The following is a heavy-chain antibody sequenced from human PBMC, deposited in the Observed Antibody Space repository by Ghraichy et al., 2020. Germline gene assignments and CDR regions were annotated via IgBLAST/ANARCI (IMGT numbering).Heavy chain of an antibody. CDR2: ISPKTGGT. Sequence: SVKVSCKSSGYTFTDYYVHWVRQAPGQGLEWMGWISPKTGGTNTAQKFQGRVTMTRDTSISTAYMEVRRLTSDDTAVYYCARDYDSVGYSSFHYDYWGQGTLVTVSS. CDR3: ARDYDSVGYSSFHYDY. V-gene: IGHV1-2*02. D-gene: IGHD3-22*01. J-gene: IGHJ4*02. CDR1: GYTFTDYY.